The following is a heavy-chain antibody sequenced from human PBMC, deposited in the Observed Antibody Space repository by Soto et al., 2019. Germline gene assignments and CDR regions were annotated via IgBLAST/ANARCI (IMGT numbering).Heavy chain of an antibody. Sequence: GASVKVSCKASGYTFTSYGISWVRQAPGQGLEWMGWISAYNGNTNYAQKLQGRVTMTTDTSTSTAYMELRSLRSDDTAVYYCARDRYNWNYGDYSYYGIDVRAQRTTVTGSS. CDR2: ISAYNGNT. V-gene: IGHV1-18*01. CDR1: GYTFTSYG. CDR3: ARDRYNWNYGDYSYYGIDV. D-gene: IGHD1-7*01. J-gene: IGHJ6*02.